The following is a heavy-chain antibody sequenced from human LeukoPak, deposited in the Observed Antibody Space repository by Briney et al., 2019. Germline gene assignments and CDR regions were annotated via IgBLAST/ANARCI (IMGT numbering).Heavy chain of an antibody. Sequence: GGSLRLSCAASGFTFDDYAMHWVRQAPGKGLEWVSGISWNSGSIGYADSVKGRFTISRDNAKNSLYLQMNSLRAEDTALYYCAKDTSRAVAGDDAFDIWGLGTMVTVSS. D-gene: IGHD6-19*01. J-gene: IGHJ3*02. CDR1: GFTFDDYA. V-gene: IGHV3-9*01. CDR3: AKDTSRAVAGDDAFDI. CDR2: ISWNSGSI.